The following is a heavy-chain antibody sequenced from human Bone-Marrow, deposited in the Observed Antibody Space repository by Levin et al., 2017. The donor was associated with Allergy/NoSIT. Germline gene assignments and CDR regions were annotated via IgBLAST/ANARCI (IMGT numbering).Heavy chain of an antibody. V-gene: IGHV3-23*01. Sequence: GGSLRLSCAASGFTFSSYAMSWVRQAPGKGLEWVSAISGSGGSTYYADSVKGRFTISRDNSKNTLYLQMNSLRAEDTAVYYCAKEGLRTHYVGYYYGMDVWGQGTTVTVSS. D-gene: IGHD4-17*01. CDR1: GFTFSSYA. CDR2: ISGSGGST. CDR3: AKEGLRTHYVGYYYGMDV. J-gene: IGHJ6*02.